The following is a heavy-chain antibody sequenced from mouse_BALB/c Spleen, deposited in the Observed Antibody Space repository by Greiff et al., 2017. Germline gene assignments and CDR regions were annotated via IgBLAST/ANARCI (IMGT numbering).Heavy chain of an antibody. Sequence: EVQVVESGPELVKPGASVKMSCKASGYTFTSYVMHWVKQKPGQGLEWIGYINPYNDGTKYNEKFKGKATLTSDKSSSTAYMELSSLTSEDSAVYYCAGYYGYVWFAYWGQGTLVTVSA. CDR1: GYTFTSYV. D-gene: IGHD1-2*01. J-gene: IGHJ3*01. CDR2: INPYNDGT. CDR3: AGYYGYVWFAY. V-gene: IGHV1-14*01.